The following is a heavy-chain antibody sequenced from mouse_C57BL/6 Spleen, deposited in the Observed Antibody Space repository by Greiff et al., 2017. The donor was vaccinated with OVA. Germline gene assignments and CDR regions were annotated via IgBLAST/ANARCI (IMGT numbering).Heavy chain of an antibody. D-gene: IGHD1-1*01. CDR1: GYTFTSYW. CDR2: IYPGSGST. J-gene: IGHJ1*03. Sequence: QVQLQQSGAELVKTGASVKMSCKASGYTFTSYWITWVKQRPGQGLEWIGDIYPGSGSTNYNEKFKSKATLTVDTSSSTAYMQLSSLTSEDSAVYYCASRGSSYVGYFDVWGTGTTVTVSS. V-gene: IGHV1-55*01. CDR3: ASRGSSYVGYFDV.